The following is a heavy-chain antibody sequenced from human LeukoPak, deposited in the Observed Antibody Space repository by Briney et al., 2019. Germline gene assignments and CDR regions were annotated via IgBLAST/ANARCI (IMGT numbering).Heavy chain of an antibody. J-gene: IGHJ6*02. CDR3: AVEDIVVVPAAPRTGYYYYGMDV. CDR1: GGTFSSYA. D-gene: IGHD2-2*01. CDR2: IIPIFGTA. Sequence: AASVKVSFKASGGTFSSYAISWVRQAPGQGLEWMGGIIPIFGTANYAQKFQGRVTITADESTSTAYMELSSLRSEDTAVYYCAVEDIVVVPAAPRTGYYYYGMDVWGQGTTVTVSS. V-gene: IGHV1-69*13.